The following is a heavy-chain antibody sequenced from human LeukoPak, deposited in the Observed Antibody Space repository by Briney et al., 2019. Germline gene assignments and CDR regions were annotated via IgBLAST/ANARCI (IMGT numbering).Heavy chain of an antibody. CDR2: IKSKTDGGTT. CDR3: TTPPGVWVTGGYYYYGMDV. Sequence: PGGSLRLSCAASGFSFDDAWMNWVRQTPGKGLEWVGRIKSKTDGGTTDYAAPVKGRFTISGDDSKNTLYLQMNSLKTEDTAVYYCTTPPGVWVTGGYYYYGMDVWGQGTTVTVSS. D-gene: IGHD2-21*02. CDR1: GFSFDDAW. V-gene: IGHV3-15*07. J-gene: IGHJ6*02.